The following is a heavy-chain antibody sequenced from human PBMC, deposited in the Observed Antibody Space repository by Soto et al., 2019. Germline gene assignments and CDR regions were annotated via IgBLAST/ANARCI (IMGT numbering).Heavy chain of an antibody. V-gene: IGHV2-26*01. D-gene: IGHD6-19*01. J-gene: IGHJ6*03. Sequence: HVTLKEAGPVLVKPTEPLKLTCTVSGFSLSNGKVGVSWIRQPPGKALEWLAHIFSNDEKSYRTSLKSRLTISEDTSKSQVVLTMTNVDPVDTATYYCARILFGRSVAGGYFYMDVWGKGTTVTVSS. CDR2: IFSNDEK. CDR3: ARILFGRSVAGGYFYMDV. CDR1: GFSLSNGKVG.